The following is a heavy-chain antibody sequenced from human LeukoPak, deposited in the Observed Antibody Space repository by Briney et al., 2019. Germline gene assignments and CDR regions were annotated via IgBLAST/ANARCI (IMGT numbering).Heavy chain of an antibody. J-gene: IGHJ6*03. Sequence: SETLSLTCTVSSGSISSYYWSWIRQPPGKGLEWIGYIYYSGSTNYNPSLKSRVTISVDTSKNQFSLKLSSVTAADTAVYYCAAVAGSYYYYYMDVWGKGTTVTISS. D-gene: IGHD6-19*01. V-gene: IGHV4-59*01. CDR3: AAVAGSYYYYYMDV. CDR1: SGSISSYY. CDR2: IYYSGST.